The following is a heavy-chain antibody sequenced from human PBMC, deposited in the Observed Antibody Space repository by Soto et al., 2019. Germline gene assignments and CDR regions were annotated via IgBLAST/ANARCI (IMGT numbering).Heavy chain of an antibody. CDR3: VRTSLVVAAATREDY. D-gene: IGHD2-15*01. Sequence: EVQLVESGGGLVQPGESLRLSCAASGFTFSSYWMHWVRQAPGKGLVWVSRINSDGSSTSYAGSVKGRFTIYRDNAKNTLYLQMSSLRAEDTAVYYCVRTSLVVAAATREDYWGQGTLVTVSS. V-gene: IGHV3-74*01. J-gene: IGHJ4*02. CDR2: INSDGSST. CDR1: GFTFSSYW.